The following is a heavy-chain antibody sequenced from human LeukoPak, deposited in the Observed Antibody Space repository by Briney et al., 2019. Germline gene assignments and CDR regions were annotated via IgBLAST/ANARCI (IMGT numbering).Heavy chain of an antibody. J-gene: IGHJ4*02. CDR2: INAGNGHT. CDR3: ARGIWSATRVDYYLDN. CDR1: GYTFSGYA. V-gene: IGHV1-3*01. Sequence: GAPVKVSCKPSGYTFSGYAIHWVRQAPRQRFEWMRWINAGNGHTKYSQNFQGRVTITRDSSANIVYMELSSLTSEDTAVYYCARGIWSATRVDYYLDNWGQGTLVTVSS. D-gene: IGHD5-24*01.